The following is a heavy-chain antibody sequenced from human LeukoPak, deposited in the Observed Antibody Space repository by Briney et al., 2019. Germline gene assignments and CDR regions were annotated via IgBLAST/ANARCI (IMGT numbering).Heavy chain of an antibody. D-gene: IGHD2-15*01. CDR3: ARIERVAADFDY. CDR2: IYYSGST. V-gene: IGHV4-39*01. J-gene: IGHJ4*02. CDR1: GGSISSSSYY. Sequence: VKPSETLSLTCPVSGGSISSSSYYWGWIRQPPGKGLEWMGSIYYSGSTYYNPSLKSRVTIPVDTSTNPFSLKLSPVTPAVTALHYGARIERVAADFDYWGQGTLVTVSS.